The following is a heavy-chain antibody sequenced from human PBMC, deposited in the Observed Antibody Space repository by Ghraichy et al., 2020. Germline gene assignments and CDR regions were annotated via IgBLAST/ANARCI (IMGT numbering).Heavy chain of an antibody. CDR1: GGTFSSYA. V-gene: IGHV1-69*13. Sequence: SVKVSCKASGGTFSSYAISWVRQAPGQGLEWMGRIIPIFGTANYAQKFQGRVTITADESTSTAYMELSSLRSEDTAVYYCARAGVLTDCSSTSCYRRDPWFDPWGQGTLVTVSS. CDR2: IIPIFGTA. J-gene: IGHJ5*02. D-gene: IGHD2-2*02. CDR3: ARAGVLTDCSSTSCYRRDPWFDP.